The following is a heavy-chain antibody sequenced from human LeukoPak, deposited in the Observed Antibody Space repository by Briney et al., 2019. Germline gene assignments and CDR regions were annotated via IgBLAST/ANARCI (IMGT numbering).Heavy chain of an antibody. D-gene: IGHD7-27*01. Sequence: SETLSLTCAVYGGSFSGYCWSWLRQPPGRGLEGIGEINHSGSTNYNQSLKSRVTISVDTSKNQFSLTLSAVTAAHTAGYYWGRGGTGDHAFDIWGQGTMVTVSS. CDR3: GRGGTGDHAFDI. CDR1: GGSFSGYC. V-gene: IGHV4-34*01. J-gene: IGHJ3*02. CDR2: INHSGST.